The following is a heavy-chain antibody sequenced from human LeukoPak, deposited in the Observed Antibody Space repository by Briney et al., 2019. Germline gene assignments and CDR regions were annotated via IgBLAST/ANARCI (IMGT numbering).Heavy chain of an antibody. D-gene: IGHD3-10*01. CDR3: AKGGAWFGELPAFDY. V-gene: IGHV3-7*01. CDR2: IKQDGSEK. J-gene: IGHJ4*02. CDR1: GFVVSNNY. Sequence: GGSLRLSCAASGFVVSNNYMSWVRQAPGKGLEWVANIKQDGSEKYYADSVKGRFTISRDNSKNTLYLQMNSLRAEDTAVYYCAKGGAWFGELPAFDYWGQGTLVTVSS.